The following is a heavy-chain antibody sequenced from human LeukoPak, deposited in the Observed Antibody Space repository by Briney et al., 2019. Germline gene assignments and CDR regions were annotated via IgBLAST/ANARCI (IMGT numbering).Heavy chain of an antibody. V-gene: IGHV3-7*01. CDR3: ARGGQYHY. CDR2: IKEDGSEK. Sequence: GGSLRPSCAASGFTFSNYWMTWVRQAPGKGLEWVANIKEDGSEKYYVDSVEGRFTISRDNAENSLYLQMNSLRAEDTAVYYCARGGQYHYWGQGTLVTVSS. J-gene: IGHJ4*02. D-gene: IGHD1-26*01. CDR1: GFTFSNYW.